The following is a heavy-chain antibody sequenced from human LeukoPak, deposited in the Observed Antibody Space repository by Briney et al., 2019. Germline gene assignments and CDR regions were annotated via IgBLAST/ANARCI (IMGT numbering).Heavy chain of an antibody. CDR2: ISSSSSYI. V-gene: IGHV3-21*01. CDR3: ARDSDYYYMDV. CDR1: GFTFSSYS. J-gene: IGHJ6*03. D-gene: IGHD3-10*01. Sequence: GGSPRLSCAASGFTFSSYSMNWVRQAPGKGLEWVSSISSSSSYIYYADSVKGRFTISRDNAKNSLYLQMNSLRAEDTAVYYCARDSDYYYMDVWGKGTTVTVSS.